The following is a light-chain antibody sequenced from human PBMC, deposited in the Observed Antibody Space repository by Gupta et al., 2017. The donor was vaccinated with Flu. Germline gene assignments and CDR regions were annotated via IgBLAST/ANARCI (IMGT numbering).Light chain of an antibody. V-gene: IGKV1-39*01. CDR3: QQIYSSPPVT. CDR1: QNINIY. Sequence: DRVTMTCRASQNINIYINWYQQKPGKAPKVLIYAASNLQSGVPSRFSGSGSGTDFTLTISSLQPEDSATYYCQQIYSSPPVTFGQGTRLEIK. J-gene: IGKJ5*01. CDR2: AAS.